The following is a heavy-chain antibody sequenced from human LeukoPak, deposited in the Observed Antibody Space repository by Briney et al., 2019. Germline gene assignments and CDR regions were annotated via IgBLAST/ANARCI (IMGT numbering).Heavy chain of an antibody. D-gene: IGHD3-22*01. V-gene: IGHV3-9*01. Sequence: GGSPRLSCAVSGFTFDDYAMHWVRQAPGKGLEWVSGISWNSGSIGYADSVKGRFTISRDNAKNSLYLQMNSLRAEDTALYYCAKGDYDSSGYYGGLEYWGQGTLVTVSS. J-gene: IGHJ4*02. CDR2: ISWNSGSI. CDR1: GFTFDDYA. CDR3: AKGDYDSSGYYGGLEY.